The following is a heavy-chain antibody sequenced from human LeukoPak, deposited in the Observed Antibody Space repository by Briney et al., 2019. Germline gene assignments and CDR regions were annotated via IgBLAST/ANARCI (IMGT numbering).Heavy chain of an antibody. CDR3: ARDRYSSRWYELLAFDI. J-gene: IGHJ3*02. CDR2: ISSSSSYI. D-gene: IGHD6-13*01. CDR1: GFTFSSYS. Sequence: GGSLRLSCAASGFTFSSYSMNWVRQAPGKGLEWVSSISSSSSYIYYADSVKGRFTISRDNAKNSLDLQMNSLRAEDTAVYYCARDRYSSRWYELLAFDIWGQGTMVTVSS. V-gene: IGHV3-21*01.